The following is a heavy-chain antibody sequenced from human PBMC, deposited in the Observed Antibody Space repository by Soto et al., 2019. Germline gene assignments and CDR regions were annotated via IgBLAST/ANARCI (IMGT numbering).Heavy chain of an antibody. V-gene: IGHV3-23*01. CDR1: GFPLSTYG. Sequence: EVQLLESGGGLVQPGGSLRLSCAASGFPLSTYGMTWVRQAPGKGLEWVSAITGTGGNTYYVDSVKGRFTSSRDNSKNMLYLQVNSLRVEDTAVYYCARIRGYWYCLDVWGQGTTVTVSS. CDR2: ITGTGGNT. CDR3: ARIRGYWYCLDV. J-gene: IGHJ6*02.